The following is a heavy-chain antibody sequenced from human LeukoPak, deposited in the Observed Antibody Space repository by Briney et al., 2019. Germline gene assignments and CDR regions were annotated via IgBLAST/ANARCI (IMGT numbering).Heavy chain of an antibody. CDR2: IYYSGST. D-gene: IGHD1-26*01. CDR1: GGSISSYY. Sequence: SETLSLTCTVSGGSISSYYWSWIRQPPGKGLEWIGYIYYSGSTNYNPSLKSRVTISVDTSKNQFSLKLSSVTAADTAAYYCARLDSGSYLDAFDIWGQGTMVTVSS. V-gene: IGHV4-59*01. CDR3: ARLDSGSYLDAFDI. J-gene: IGHJ3*02.